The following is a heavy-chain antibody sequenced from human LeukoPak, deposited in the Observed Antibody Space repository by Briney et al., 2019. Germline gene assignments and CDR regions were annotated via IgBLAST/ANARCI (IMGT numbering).Heavy chain of an antibody. CDR3: SGCSSTSCSSLYMDA. J-gene: IGHJ6*03. Sequence: GGSLRLSCGASGFTFSNAWMSWVRQAPGKGLEWVGRIKSETDGGTTDYAAPVKGRFTISRDDSKSTLYLQMNSLKTEDTAVYYCSGCSSTSCSSLYMDAWGKGTTVTVSS. D-gene: IGHD2-2*01. CDR1: GFTFSNAW. V-gene: IGHV3-15*01. CDR2: IKSETDGGTT.